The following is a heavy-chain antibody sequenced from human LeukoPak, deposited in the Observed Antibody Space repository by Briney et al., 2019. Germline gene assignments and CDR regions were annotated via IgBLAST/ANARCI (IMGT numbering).Heavy chain of an antibody. CDR1: GFSLSSYW. J-gene: IGHJ4*02. V-gene: IGHV3-7*03. Sequence: GGSLRLSCAVSGFSLSSYWMGWLRQAQGKELEWVANIKRDGSEKYYVDSVKGRFTISRDNAKNSLYLQMNSLRAEDTAVYYCARDIVVITAAHLFEYWGQGTLVTVSS. CDR3: ARDIVVITAAHLFEY. CDR2: IKRDGSEK. D-gene: IGHD2-2*01.